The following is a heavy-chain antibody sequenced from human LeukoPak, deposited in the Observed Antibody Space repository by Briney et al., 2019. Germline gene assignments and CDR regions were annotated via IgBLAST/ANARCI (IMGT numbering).Heavy chain of an antibody. CDR1: GFTFNDFA. V-gene: IGHV3-23*01. CDR2: IADAGT. CDR3: ARNLGPFDV. D-gene: IGHD3-16*01. Sequence: PGGSLRLSCAASGFTFNDFAMTWVRQAPGKGLEWVSTIADAGTYYAGSVKGRFIISRDNSKNMLYLQLNSLRADDTAMYYCARNLGPFDVRGHGTMITVSS. J-gene: IGHJ3*01.